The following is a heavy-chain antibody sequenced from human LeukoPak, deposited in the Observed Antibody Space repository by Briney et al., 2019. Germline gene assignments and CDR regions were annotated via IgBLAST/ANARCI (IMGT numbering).Heavy chain of an antibody. J-gene: IGHJ5*02. V-gene: IGHV4-39*07. D-gene: IGHD1-1*01. CDR1: GGSISNSDYF. Sequence: SETLSLTCTVSGGSISNSDYFWGWIRQPPGKGLEWIGSIYYSGSTYYNPSLKSRVTISVDTSKNQFSLKLSSVTAADTAVYYCARDRKYNWNPLNWFDPWGQGTLVTVSS. CDR2: IYYSGST. CDR3: ARDRKYNWNPLNWFDP.